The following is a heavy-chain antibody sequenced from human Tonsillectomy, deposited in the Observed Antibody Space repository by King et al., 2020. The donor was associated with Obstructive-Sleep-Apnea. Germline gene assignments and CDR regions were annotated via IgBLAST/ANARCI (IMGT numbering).Heavy chain of an antibody. J-gene: IGHJ4*02. CDR3: ARHSRPTGIAGY. D-gene: IGHD1-1*01. V-gene: IGHV4-59*08. CDR2: FYNSQTT. Sequence: QLQESGPGLVKPSETLSLTCTVSGGSISSYYWSWIRLPPGEGLAGIGYFYNSQTTKSNTSLKSRVTISVDTSKNQFSLKLSSVTAADTAVYYCARHSRPTGIAGYWGQGTLVTVSS. CDR1: GGSISSYY.